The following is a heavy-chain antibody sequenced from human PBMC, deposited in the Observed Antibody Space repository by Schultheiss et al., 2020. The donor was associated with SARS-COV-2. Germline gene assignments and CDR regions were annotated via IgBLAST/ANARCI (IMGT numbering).Heavy chain of an antibody. J-gene: IGHJ4*02. V-gene: IGHV3-13*04. Sequence: GGSLRLSCAASGFTFSSYDMHWVRQATGKGLEWVSAIGTAGDTYYPGSVKGRFTISRENAKNSLYLQMGSLRAEDMAVYYCARDNYGDYVFDYWGQGTLVTVSS. CDR2: IGTAGDT. CDR1: GFTFSSYD. D-gene: IGHD4-17*01. CDR3: ARDNYGDYVFDY.